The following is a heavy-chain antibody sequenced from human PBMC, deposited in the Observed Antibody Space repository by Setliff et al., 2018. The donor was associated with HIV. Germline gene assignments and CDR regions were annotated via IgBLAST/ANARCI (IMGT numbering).Heavy chain of an antibody. J-gene: IGHJ5*02. D-gene: IGHD1-26*01. V-gene: IGHV1-2*02. CDR2: INPNSGGT. CDR1: GYTFTGYY. CDR3: ARDLGPGGGGYLMPLNWSAP. Sequence: ASVKVSCKASGYTFTGYYMHWVRQAPGQGLEWMGWINPNSGGTNYAQKFQGRVTMTRDTSISTAYMELSRLRSDDTAVYYCARDLGPGGGGYLMPLNWSAPRRQRPLGTAAS.